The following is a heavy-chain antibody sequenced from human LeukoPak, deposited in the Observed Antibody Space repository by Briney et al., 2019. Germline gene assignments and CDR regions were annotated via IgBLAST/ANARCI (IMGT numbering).Heavy chain of an antibody. Sequence: PGGSLRLSCAASGFTLSSYSMNWVRQAPGEGLEWVSSISSESTYILYADSVRGRFTISRDNAKNSLYLQINSLRAEDAAVYYCARYETIGATPLEYWGQGTLVTVSS. CDR1: GFTLSSYS. D-gene: IGHD2-15*01. CDR3: ARYETIGATPLEY. CDR2: ISSESTYI. J-gene: IGHJ4*02. V-gene: IGHV3-21*01.